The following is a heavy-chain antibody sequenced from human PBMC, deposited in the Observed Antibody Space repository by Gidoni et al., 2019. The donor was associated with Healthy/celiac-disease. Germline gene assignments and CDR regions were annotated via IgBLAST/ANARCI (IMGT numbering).Heavy chain of an antibody. CDR3: ARPWRGSSDAFDI. CDR1: GFTVSSNY. D-gene: IGHD3-10*01. Sequence: VESGGGLVQPGGSLRLSCAASGFTVSSNYMSWVRQAPGKVLEWVSVIYSGGSTYYADSVKGRFTISRDNSKNTLYLQMNSLRAEDTAVYYCARPWRGSSDAFDIWGQGTMVTVSS. J-gene: IGHJ3*02. V-gene: IGHV3-66*04. CDR2: IYSGGST.